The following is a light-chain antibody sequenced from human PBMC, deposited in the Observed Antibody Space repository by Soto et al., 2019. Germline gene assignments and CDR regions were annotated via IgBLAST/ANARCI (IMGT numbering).Light chain of an antibody. CDR1: QSISSW. CDR2: DAS. CDR3: QQYENYWT. V-gene: IGKV1-5*01. J-gene: IGKJ1*01. Sequence: DIQMTQPPSTLSASVGDRVTITCRASQSISSWLAWYQQKPGKAPKLLIYDASNLDSGVPSRFSGSGSGTEFSLTISNLQPDDCATYYCQQYENYWTSGQGTKV.